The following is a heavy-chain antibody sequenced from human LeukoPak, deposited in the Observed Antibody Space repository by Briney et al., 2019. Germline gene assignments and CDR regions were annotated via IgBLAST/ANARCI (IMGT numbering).Heavy chain of an antibody. Sequence: GGSLRLSCAASGFTFDDYAIYWVRQGPGKGLEWVSLISGDGGSIYYADSVKGRFTISRDNSKNSLYLQMSSLRTEDTALYYCAKEDYSSSWYALDYWGQGTLVTVSS. D-gene: IGHD6-13*01. J-gene: IGHJ4*02. CDR3: AKEDYSSSWYALDY. CDR2: ISGDGGSI. V-gene: IGHV3-43*02. CDR1: GFTFDDYA.